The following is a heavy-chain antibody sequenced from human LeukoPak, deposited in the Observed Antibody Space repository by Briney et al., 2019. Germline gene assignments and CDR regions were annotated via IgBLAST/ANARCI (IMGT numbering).Heavy chain of an antibody. CDR2: IYYSGST. V-gene: IGHV4-59*01. CDR1: GGSISSYY. J-gene: IGHJ2*01. D-gene: IGHD5-18*01. CDR3: ARSGYSYGSRSPIYWYFDL. Sequence: SETLSLTCTVSGGSISSYYWSWIRQPPGKGLEWTGYIYYSGSTNYNPSLKSRVTISVDTSKNQFSLKLSSVTAADTAVYYCARSGYSYGSRSPIYWYFDLWGRGTLVTVSS.